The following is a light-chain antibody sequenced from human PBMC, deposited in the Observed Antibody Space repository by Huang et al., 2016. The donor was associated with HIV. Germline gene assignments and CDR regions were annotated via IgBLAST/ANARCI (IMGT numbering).Light chain of an antibody. CDR2: NAS. J-gene: IGKJ3*01. CDR3: QQYNSYPFT. V-gene: IGKV1-5*03. Sequence: DIQMTQSPSTLSASVGDRVTITCRASQSFSSWLAWYQQKPGKAPKLLSYNASRLESGVPSRFSGSGSGTEFTLTISSLQPDDFATYYCQQYNSYPFTFGPGTKVDIK. CDR1: QSFSSW.